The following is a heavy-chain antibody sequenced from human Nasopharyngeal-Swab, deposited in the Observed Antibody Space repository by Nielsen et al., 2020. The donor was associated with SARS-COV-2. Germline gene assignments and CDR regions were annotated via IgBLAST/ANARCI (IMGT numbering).Heavy chain of an antibody. J-gene: IGHJ6*02. CDR1: GFTFSSHS. D-gene: IGHD5-24*01. CDR3: AREGRGRDGYNLVLYYYYGMDV. Sequence: GESLKISCAASGFTFSSHSMNWVRQAPGKGLEWVPSISSSSSYIYYADSVKGRFTISRDNAKNSLYLQMNSLRAEDTAVYYCAREGRGRDGYNLVLYYYYGMDVWGQGTTVTVSS. V-gene: IGHV3-21*01. CDR2: ISSSSSYI.